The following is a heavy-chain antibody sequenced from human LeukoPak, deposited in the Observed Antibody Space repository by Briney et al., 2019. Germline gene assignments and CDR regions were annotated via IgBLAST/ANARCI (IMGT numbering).Heavy chain of an antibody. CDR3: ARDLRGYCGDNRYSDAFDM. D-gene: IGHD2-21*02. J-gene: IGHJ3*02. CDR2: VYYSGST. V-gene: IGHV4-59*01. Sequence: PSETLSLTCTVSGVSISSYYWTWIRQPPGKGLEWIGCVYYSGSTTYNPSLRGRVTISVDTSKNQFSLRLSSVTAADTAVYYCARDLRGYCGDNRYSDAFDMWGQGTMVTVSS. CDR1: GVSISSYY.